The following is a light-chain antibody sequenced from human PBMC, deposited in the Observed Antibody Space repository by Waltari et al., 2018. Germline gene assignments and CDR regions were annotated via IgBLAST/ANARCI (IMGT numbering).Light chain of an antibody. J-gene: IGLJ2*01. CDR1: SRDAGGDDS. CDR2: DVS. Sequence: QSALTQPASESGSPGQSITVPFTGSSRDAGGDDSVSWYQDLPGQAPKVIIYDVSSRPSGVSDRFSGSKSGNTASLTISGLQAEDEANYYCCSQSSNNGVIFGGGTKVTVL. V-gene: IGLV2-14*03. CDR3: CSQSSNNGVI.